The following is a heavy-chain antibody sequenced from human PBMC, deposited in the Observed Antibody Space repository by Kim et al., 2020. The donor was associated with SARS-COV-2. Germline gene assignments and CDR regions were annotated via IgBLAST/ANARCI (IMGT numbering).Heavy chain of an antibody. CDR3: ARYGCSGGSCYSGFDP. J-gene: IGHJ5*02. CDR1: GGSFSGYY. CDR2: INHSGST. V-gene: IGHV4-34*01. Sequence: SETLSRTCAAYGGSFSGYYWSWIRQPPGKGLEWIGEINHSGSTNYNPSLKRRVTISVDTSKNQFSLKLSSVTAADTAVYYCARYGCSGGSCYSGFDPWGQGTLVTVSS. D-gene: IGHD2-15*01.